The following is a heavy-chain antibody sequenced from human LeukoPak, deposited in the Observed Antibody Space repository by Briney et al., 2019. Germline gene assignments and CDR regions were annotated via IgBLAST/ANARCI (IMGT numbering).Heavy chain of an antibody. V-gene: IGHV3-33*01. CDR2: IWYDGSNK. Sequence: GGSLRLSCAASGFTFSSYGMHWVRQAPGKGLEWVAVIWYDGSNKYYADSVKGRFTISRDNSKNTLYLQMNSLRAEDTAVYYCAREGKLVWAAFDIWGQGTMVTVSS. CDR1: GFTFSSYG. CDR3: AREGKLVWAAFDI. J-gene: IGHJ3*02. D-gene: IGHD1-1*01.